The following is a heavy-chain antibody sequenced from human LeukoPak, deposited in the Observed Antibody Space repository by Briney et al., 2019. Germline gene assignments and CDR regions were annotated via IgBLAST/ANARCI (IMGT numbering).Heavy chain of an antibody. CDR3: AKNSGTYFY. Sequence: GGSLRLSCAASGVAFVDHGMTWVRQAPGKGLEWVSTISDSGESTYYTDSVKGRFTISRDNSENTVYLQMDSLRADDTAVYFCAKNSGTYFYWGQGTRVTVSS. J-gene: IGHJ4*02. D-gene: IGHD1-26*01. CDR2: ISDSGEST. CDR1: GVAFVDHG. V-gene: IGHV3-23*01.